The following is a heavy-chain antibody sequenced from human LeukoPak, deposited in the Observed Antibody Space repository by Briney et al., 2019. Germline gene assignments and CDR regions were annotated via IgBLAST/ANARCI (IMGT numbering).Heavy chain of an antibody. CDR2: ISRRSSTI. D-gene: IGHD4-17*01. Sequence: GGSLRLSCAASGFTFSSYTMNWVRQAPGKGLEWVSYISRRSSTIYYTDSVKGRFTISRDNAKNSLYLQMNSLRAEDTAVYYCARDLNTVTIDYWGQGTLVTVSS. CDR3: ARDLNTVTIDY. J-gene: IGHJ4*02. CDR1: GFTFSSYT. V-gene: IGHV3-48*04.